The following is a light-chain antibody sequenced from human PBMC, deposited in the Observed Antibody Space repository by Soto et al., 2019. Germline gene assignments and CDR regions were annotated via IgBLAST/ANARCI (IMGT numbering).Light chain of an antibody. Sequence: QSVLTQPASVSGSPGQSITISCTGTSSDVGSYNLVSWYQQHPGKAPKLMIYEVSKRPSGLSNRFSGSQSGNTASLTISGLQAEDEADYYCCSYAGSSTWVFGGGTKVTVL. V-gene: IGLV2-23*02. CDR3: CSYAGSSTWV. CDR2: EVS. J-gene: IGLJ3*02. CDR1: SSDVGSYNL.